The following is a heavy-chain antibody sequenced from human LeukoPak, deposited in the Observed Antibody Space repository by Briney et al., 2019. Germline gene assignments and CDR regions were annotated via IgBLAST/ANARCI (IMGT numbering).Heavy chain of an antibody. CDR2: ISSNGGST. CDR1: GFTFSSYA. Sequence: GGSLTLSCSASGFTFSSYAMHWVRQAPGKGLEYVSAISSNGGSTYYADSVKGRFTISRDNSKNTLYLQMSSLRAEDTAVYYCVKGDPHYGSGFDPWGQGTRVTVSS. J-gene: IGHJ5*02. D-gene: IGHD3-10*01. V-gene: IGHV3-64D*06. CDR3: VKGDPHYGSGFDP.